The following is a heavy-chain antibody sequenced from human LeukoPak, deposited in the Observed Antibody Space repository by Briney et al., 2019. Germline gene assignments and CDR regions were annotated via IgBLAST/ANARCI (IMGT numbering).Heavy chain of an antibody. CDR2: IYYSGSA. D-gene: IGHD5-18*01. Sequence: PSETLSLTCTVSGGSISSSSYYWGWIRQPPGKGLEWIGSIYYSGSAYYNPSLKSRVTISVDTSKKQFSLKLSSVTAADTAVYYCARRDVATACFDYWGRGTLVTVSS. V-gene: IGHV4-39*01. CDR3: ARRDVATACFDY. J-gene: IGHJ4*02. CDR1: GGSISSSSYY.